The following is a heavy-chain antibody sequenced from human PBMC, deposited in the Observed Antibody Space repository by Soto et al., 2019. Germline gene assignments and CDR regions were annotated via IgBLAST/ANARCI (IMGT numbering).Heavy chain of an antibody. D-gene: IGHD1-26*01. CDR1: GGSISSGGYS. Sequence: QLQLQESGSGVVKPSQTLSLPCAVSGGSISSGGYSWSWIRQPPGKGLEWIGYTYHSGSIYYNPSLKSRVTISVDWSKNEFSLELTSATAADTAVYYCARDRGSGSRDAYDIWCQGTMVTVSS. J-gene: IGHJ3*02. CDR2: TYHSGSI. V-gene: IGHV4-30-2*01. CDR3: ARDRGSGSRDAYDI.